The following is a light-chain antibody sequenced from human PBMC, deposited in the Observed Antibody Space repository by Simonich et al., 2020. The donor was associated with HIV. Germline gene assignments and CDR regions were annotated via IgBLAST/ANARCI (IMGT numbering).Light chain of an antibody. CDR1: SSDVGGYNY. Sequence: QSALTQPASVSGSPGQSITLSCTGTSSDVGGYNYVSWYQQHPGKAPKPMIYDVSKRPSGVSNRFSGAKSGNTASRTISGLQAEDEADYYCSSYISSSTWVFGGGTKLTVL. V-gene: IGLV2-14*01. J-gene: IGLJ3*02. CDR3: SSYISSSTWV. CDR2: DVS.